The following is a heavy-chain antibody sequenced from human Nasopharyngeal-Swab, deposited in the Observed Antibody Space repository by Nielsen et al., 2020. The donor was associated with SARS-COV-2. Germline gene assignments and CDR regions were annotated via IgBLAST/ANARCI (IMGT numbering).Heavy chain of an antibody. J-gene: IGHJ6*03. CDR3: ARGLIVATIFHYYYYMDV. Sequence: ASVKVSCNASGYTFTSYDINWVRQATGQGLEWMGWMNTNTGNTVYAQKFQGRVTMTRNTSISTAYMELSSLGSEDTAVYYCARGLIVATIFHYYYYMDVWGKGTTVTVSS. CDR2: MNTNTGNT. V-gene: IGHV1-8*01. D-gene: IGHD5-12*01. CDR1: GYTFTSYD.